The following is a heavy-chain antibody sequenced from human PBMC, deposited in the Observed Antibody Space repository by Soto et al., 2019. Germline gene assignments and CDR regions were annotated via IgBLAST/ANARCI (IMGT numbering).Heavy chain of an antibody. CDR2: IRAYNGNT. Sequence: ASVKVSCKASGYTFTSYGISWVRQATGQGLEWMGWIRAYNGNTNYAQKLQGRVTMTTDTSTSTAYMELRSLRSDVTAVYYCPRDLPTMDVWVQGTTVTVSS. V-gene: IGHV1-18*01. CDR3: PRDLPTMDV. CDR1: GYTFTSYG. J-gene: IGHJ6*02.